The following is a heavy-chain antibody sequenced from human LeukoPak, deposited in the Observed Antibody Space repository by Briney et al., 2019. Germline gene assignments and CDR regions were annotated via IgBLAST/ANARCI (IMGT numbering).Heavy chain of an antibody. CDR2: IYYSGST. D-gene: IGHD3-22*01. Sequence: SETMSLTCTVSGGSISSSSYYWGWIRQPPGKGLEWIGSIYYSGSTYYNPSLKSRVTMSVDKSKNQFSLDLTSVTAADTAVYYCARYYYDSSGYWGLVAFDIWGQGTMVTVSS. V-gene: IGHV4-39*07. CDR3: ARYYYDSSGYWGLVAFDI. CDR1: GGSISSSSYY. J-gene: IGHJ3*02.